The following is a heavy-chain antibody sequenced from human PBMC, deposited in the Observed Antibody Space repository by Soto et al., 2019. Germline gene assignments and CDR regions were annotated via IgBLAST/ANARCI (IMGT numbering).Heavy chain of an antibody. Sequence: SETLSLTCTVSGGSISSYYWSWIRQPPGKGLEWIGYIYYSGSTNYNPSLKSRVTISVDTSKNQFSLKLSSVTAADTAVYYCARRYGFCFDYGGQGTLVTVSS. V-gene: IGHV4-59*08. CDR2: IYYSGST. CDR1: GGSISSYY. D-gene: IGHD5-18*01. CDR3: ARRYGFCFDY. J-gene: IGHJ4*02.